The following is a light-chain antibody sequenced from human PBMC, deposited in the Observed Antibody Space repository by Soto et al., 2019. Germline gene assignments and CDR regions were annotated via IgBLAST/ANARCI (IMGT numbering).Light chain of an antibody. V-gene: IGLV1-40*01. J-gene: IGLJ2*01. Sequence: QAVVTQPPSVSGAPGQRVTISCTGSSSNIGAGYDVHWYQQFPGTAPKLLIYGNNNRPSGVPDRFSGSKSGTSVSLAITGLQAEDEADYYCQSYDSSLSVIFGGGTKLTVL. CDR2: GNN. CDR1: SSNIGAGYD. CDR3: QSYDSSLSVI.